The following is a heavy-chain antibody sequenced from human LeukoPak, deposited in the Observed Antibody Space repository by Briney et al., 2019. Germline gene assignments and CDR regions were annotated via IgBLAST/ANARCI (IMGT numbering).Heavy chain of an antibody. Sequence: GESLKISCKGSGYSFTSYWIGWVRQMPGKGLEWMGIIYPGDSDTRYSPSFQGQVTISADKSISTAYLQWSSLKASDTAMYYCARQAYDSSGYYYYYYYMDVWGKGTTVTVSS. CDR2: IYPGDSDT. D-gene: IGHD3-22*01. V-gene: IGHV5-51*01. CDR1: GYSFTSYW. CDR3: ARQAYDSSGYYYYYYYMDV. J-gene: IGHJ6*03.